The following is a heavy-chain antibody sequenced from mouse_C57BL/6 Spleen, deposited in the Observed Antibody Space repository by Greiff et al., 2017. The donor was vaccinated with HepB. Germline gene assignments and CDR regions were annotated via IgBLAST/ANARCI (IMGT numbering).Heavy chain of an antibody. J-gene: IGHJ2*01. V-gene: IGHV3-1*01. CDR2: ISYSGST. D-gene: IGHD4-1*01. CDR1: GYSITSGYD. Sequence: VQLKESGPGMVKPSQSLSLTCTVTGYSITSGYDWHWIRHFPGNKLEWMGYISYSGSTNYNPSLKSRISITHDTSKNHFFLKLNSVTTEDTATYYCARGGLGRGYFDYWGQGTTLTVSS. CDR3: ARGGLGRGYFDY.